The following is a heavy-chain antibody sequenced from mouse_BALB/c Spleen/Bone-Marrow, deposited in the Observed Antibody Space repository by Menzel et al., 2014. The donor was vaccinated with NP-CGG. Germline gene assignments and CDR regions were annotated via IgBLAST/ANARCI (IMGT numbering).Heavy chain of an antibody. Sequence: VKLVESGAELVMPGASVKMSCKASGYTFTDYWMHWVKQRPGQGLEWIGAIDTSDSYISYNQKFKGKATLTVDESSSTAYMQFSSLTSEDSAVYHCARSDYRYDPLANWGQGTLVTVSA. CDR2: IDTSDSYI. D-gene: IGHD2-14*01. CDR1: GYTFTDYW. V-gene: IGHV1-69*01. CDR3: ARSDYRYDPLAN. J-gene: IGHJ3*01.